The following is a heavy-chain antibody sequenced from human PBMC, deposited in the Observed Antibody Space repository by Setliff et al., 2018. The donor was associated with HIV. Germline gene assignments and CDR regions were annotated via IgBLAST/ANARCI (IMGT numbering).Heavy chain of an antibody. V-gene: IGHV5-51*01. J-gene: IGHJ3*02. CDR1: GYSFTSYW. CDR2: IYPGDSDT. CDR3: ARPPKSYGSGSDAFDI. D-gene: IGHD3-10*01. Sequence: GESLKISCKGSGYSFTSYWIGWVRQMPGKGLEWMGIIYPGDSDTRYSPSFQGQVTISADKSISTAYLQWSSLKASDTTMYYCARPPKSYGSGSDAFDIWGQGTMVTVTS.